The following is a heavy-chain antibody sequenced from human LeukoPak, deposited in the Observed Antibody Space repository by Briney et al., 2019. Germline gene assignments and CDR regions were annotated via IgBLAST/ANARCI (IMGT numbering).Heavy chain of an antibody. V-gene: IGHV4-59*01. CDR3: ARAGPDYYGPARFDP. CDR2: IYYSGST. D-gene: IGHD3-10*01. Sequence: SETLSLTCTVSGGSISSYYWSWIRQPPGKGLEWIGYIYYSGSTNYNPSLKSRVTISVDTSKNQFSLKLSSVTAADTAVYYCARAGPDYYGPARFDPWGQGTLVTVSS. J-gene: IGHJ5*02. CDR1: GGSISSYY.